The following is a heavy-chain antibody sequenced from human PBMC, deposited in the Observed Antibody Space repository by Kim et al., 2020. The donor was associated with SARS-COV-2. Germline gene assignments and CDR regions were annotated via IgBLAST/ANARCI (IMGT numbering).Heavy chain of an antibody. CDR2: ISASGHIT. D-gene: IGHD4-4*01. J-gene: IGHJ6*02. V-gene: IGHV3-23*01. CDR3: VRHQRGYSEYEPMDV. Sequence: GGSLRLSCAASGFTFNIYTMGWVRQAPGKGLEWVSTISASGHITYYADSVKGRFAISRDNSKNTFYLQMNSLTSEDTALYYCVRHQRGYSEYEPMDVWG. CDR1: GFTFNIYT.